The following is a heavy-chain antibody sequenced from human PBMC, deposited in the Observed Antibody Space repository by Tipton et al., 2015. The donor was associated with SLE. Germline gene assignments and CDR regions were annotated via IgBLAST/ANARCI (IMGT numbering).Heavy chain of an antibody. J-gene: IGHJ4*02. CDR2: ISSSGSTI. D-gene: IGHD7-27*01. Sequence: SLRLSCAASGFTFSSYEMNWVRQAPGKGLEWVSYISSSGSTIYYADSVKGRFTISRDNAQNSLYLQMNSLRAEDTAVYYCATAPQTGDPDYWGQGTLVTVSS. V-gene: IGHV3-48*03. CDR1: GFTFSSYE. CDR3: ATAPQTGDPDY.